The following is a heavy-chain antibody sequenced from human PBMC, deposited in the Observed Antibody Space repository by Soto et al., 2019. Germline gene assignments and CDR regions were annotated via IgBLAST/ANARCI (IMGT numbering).Heavy chain of an antibody. CDR2: ISYDGSNK. CDR3: AEGGYQSRDGYDY. V-gene: IGHV3-30*18. J-gene: IGHJ4*02. D-gene: IGHD5-12*01. CDR1: GFTFSGYG. Sequence: GGSLRFSCSASGFTFSGYGMHWVRQAPGKGPEWVAVISYDGSNKYYADFVKGRFTISRDNSKNTLYLQMNSLRAEDTAVYYCAEGGYQSRDGYDYWGQGTLVTVSS.